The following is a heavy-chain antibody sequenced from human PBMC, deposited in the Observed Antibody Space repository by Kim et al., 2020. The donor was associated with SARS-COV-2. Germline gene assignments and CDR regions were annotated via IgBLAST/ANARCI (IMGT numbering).Heavy chain of an antibody. Sequence: ASVKVSCKASGYTFTSYAMHWVRQAPGQRLEWMGWINAGNGNTKYSQKFQGRVTITRDTSASTAYMELSSLRSEDTAVYYCARGVVRGVITYYFDYWGQGTLVTVSS. CDR2: INAGNGNT. J-gene: IGHJ4*02. CDR3: ARGVVRGVITYYFDY. D-gene: IGHD3-10*01. V-gene: IGHV1-3*01. CDR1: GYTFTSYA.